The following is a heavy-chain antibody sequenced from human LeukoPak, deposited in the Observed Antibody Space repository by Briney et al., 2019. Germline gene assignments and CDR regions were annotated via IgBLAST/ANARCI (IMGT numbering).Heavy chain of an antibody. J-gene: IGHJ4*02. CDR3: AREGNTMVRGVN. D-gene: IGHD3-10*01. CDR2: IYHSGST. CDR1: GGSISSSNW. V-gene: IGHV4-4*02. Sequence: PSGTLSLTCAVSGGSISSSNWWRWVRQPPGKGLERIGEIYHSGSTNYNPSLKSRVTISVDKSKNQFSLKLSSVTAADTAVYYCAREGNTMVRGVNWGQGTLVTVSS.